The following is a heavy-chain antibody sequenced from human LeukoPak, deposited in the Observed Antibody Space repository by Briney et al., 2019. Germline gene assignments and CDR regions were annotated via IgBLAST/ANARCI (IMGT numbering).Heavy chain of an antibody. D-gene: IGHD2-15*01. Sequence: SETPSLTCTVSGGSISSGSYYWSWIRQPAGKGLEWIGRIYTSGSTNYNPSLKSRVTISVDTSKNQFSLKLSSVTAADTAVYYCARIAVSTVGSDPWGQGTLVTVSS. CDR3: ARIAVSTVGSDP. V-gene: IGHV4-61*02. CDR1: GGSISSGSYY. CDR2: IYTSGST. J-gene: IGHJ5*02.